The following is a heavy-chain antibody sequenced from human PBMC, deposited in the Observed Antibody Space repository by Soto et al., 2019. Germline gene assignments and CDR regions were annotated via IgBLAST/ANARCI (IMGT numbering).Heavy chain of an antibody. D-gene: IGHD2-21*02. J-gene: IGHJ5*02. Sequence: SETLSLTCTVSGDSVSSIIYYWGWIRQPPGKGLEWIGSVFYSGSTYYNPSLKSRVTISVDTSNNQFSLKLNSVSAADTAVYYCARRHAYGGNSAWGQGTLDTVSS. CDR3: ARRHAYGGNSA. V-gene: IGHV4-39*01. CDR2: VFYSGST. CDR1: GDSVSSIIYY.